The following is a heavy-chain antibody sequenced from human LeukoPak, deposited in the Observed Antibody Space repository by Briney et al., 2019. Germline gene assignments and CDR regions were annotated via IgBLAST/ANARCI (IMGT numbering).Heavy chain of an antibody. Sequence: SETLSLTCTVSGGSISSYYWSWIRQPAGKGLEWIGRIYTSGSTNYSPSLKSRVTMSVDTSKNQFSLKLSSVPAADTAVYYCARDRHEVNSSSWYITYRRSGWFDPWGQGTLVTVSS. CDR1: GGSISSYY. D-gene: IGHD6-13*01. CDR2: IYTSGST. V-gene: IGHV4-4*07. J-gene: IGHJ5*02. CDR3: ARDRHEVNSSSWYITYRRSGWFDP.